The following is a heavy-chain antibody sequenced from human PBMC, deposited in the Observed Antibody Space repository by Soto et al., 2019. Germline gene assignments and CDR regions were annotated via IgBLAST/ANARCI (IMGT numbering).Heavy chain of an antibody. CDR3: ACIFSGGYGYGFYYYGMDV. V-gene: IGHV4-30-4*01. J-gene: IGHJ6*04. Sequence: SETLSLTCTVSGGSISSDDYYWSWIRQPPGKGLEWIGNIYYSGSTYYNPSLKSRVTISVHTSKNPFSLKLSSVTAADTAVYYCACIFSGGYGYGFYYYGMDVWGEGTTVSVSS. D-gene: IGHD5-18*01. CDR2: IYYSGST. CDR1: GGSISSDDYY.